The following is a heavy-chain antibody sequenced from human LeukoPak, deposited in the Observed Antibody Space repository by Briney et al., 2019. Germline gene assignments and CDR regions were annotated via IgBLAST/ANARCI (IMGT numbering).Heavy chain of an antibody. CDR3: ARPREVAMVRGVNPFDY. CDR1: GYTFTSYA. D-gene: IGHD3-10*01. J-gene: IGHJ4*02. Sequence: ASVKVSCKASGYTFTSYAMNWVRQAPGQGLEWLGWINTNTGNPTYAQGSTGRFVFSLDTSVSTAYLQISSLKAEDTAVYYCARPREVAMVRGVNPFDYWGQGTLVTVSS. CDR2: INTNTGNP. V-gene: IGHV7-4-1*02.